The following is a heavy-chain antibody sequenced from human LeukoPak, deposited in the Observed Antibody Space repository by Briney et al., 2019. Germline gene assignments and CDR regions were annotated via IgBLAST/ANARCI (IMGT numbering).Heavy chain of an antibody. V-gene: IGHV3-53*01. D-gene: IGHD4-17*01. J-gene: IGHJ4*02. CDR3: AIPSPYCDYPFDS. Sequence: GGSLRLSCAASGFTVSSNYMSWVRQAPGKGLEWISVIYSGGSTYYADSVKGRFTISRDNAKNSLYLQMNSLRAEDTAVYYCAIPSPYCDYPFDSWGQGTLVTVSS. CDR1: GFTVSSNY. CDR2: IYSGGST.